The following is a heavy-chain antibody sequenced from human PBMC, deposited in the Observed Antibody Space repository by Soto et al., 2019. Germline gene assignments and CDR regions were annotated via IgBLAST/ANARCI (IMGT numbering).Heavy chain of an antibody. CDR2: ISWNSGTI. V-gene: IGHV3-9*01. J-gene: IGHJ3*02. CDR3: ARDRQQLWAVSYAFDI. Sequence: PGGSLRLSCGASGFTFDEYGMHWVRQAPGKGLEWVSGISWNSGTIGYADSVKGRFTISRDNSKNTLYLQMNSLRAEDTAVYYCARDRQQLWAVSYAFDIWGQGTMVTVSS. D-gene: IGHD6-13*01. CDR1: GFTFDEYG.